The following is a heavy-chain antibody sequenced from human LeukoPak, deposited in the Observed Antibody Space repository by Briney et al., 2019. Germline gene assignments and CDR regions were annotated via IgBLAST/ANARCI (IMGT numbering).Heavy chain of an antibody. D-gene: IGHD3-10*01. J-gene: IGHJ6*02. CDR3: ATSSYYYGSGSYWDSYGMDV. Sequence: SETLSLTCTVSGGSISSSSYYWSWIRQPPGKGLEWIGYIYYSGSTYYNPSLKSRVTISVDTSKNQFSLKLSSVTAADTAVYYCATSSYYYGSGSYWDSYGMDVWGQGTTVTVSS. CDR2: IYYSGST. V-gene: IGHV4-30-4*01. CDR1: GGSISSSSYY.